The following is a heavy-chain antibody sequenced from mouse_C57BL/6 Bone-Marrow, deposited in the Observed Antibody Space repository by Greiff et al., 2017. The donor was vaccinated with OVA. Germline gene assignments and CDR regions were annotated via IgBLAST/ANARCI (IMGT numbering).Heavy chain of an antibody. D-gene: IGHD1-1*01. CDR2: IYPGDGDT. CDR1: GYAFSSSW. J-gene: IGHJ1*03. CDR3: ARAYYGSSPYWYFDV. Sequence: QVQLQQSGPELVKPGASVKISCKASGYAFSSSWMNWVKQRPGKGLEWIGRIYPGDGDTNYNGKFKGKATLTADKASSTDYMPLSSLTSEDSAVYFCARAYYGSSPYWYFDVWGTGTTVTVSS. V-gene: IGHV1-82*01.